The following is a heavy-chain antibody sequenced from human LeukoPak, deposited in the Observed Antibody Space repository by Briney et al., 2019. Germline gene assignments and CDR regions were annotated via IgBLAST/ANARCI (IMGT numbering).Heavy chain of an antibody. J-gene: IGHJ6*03. CDR3: ARDRVVVVAATVRWDYYYMDV. D-gene: IGHD2-15*01. CDR2: TYYRSKWYN. CDR1: GDSVSSNSAA. V-gene: IGHV6-1*01. Sequence: SQTLSLTCAISGDSVSSNSAAWNWIRQSPSRGLEWLGKTYYRSKWYNDYAVSVKSRITINPDTSKNQFSLQLNSVTPEDTAVYYCARDRVVVVAATVRWDYYYMDVWGKGTTVTVSS.